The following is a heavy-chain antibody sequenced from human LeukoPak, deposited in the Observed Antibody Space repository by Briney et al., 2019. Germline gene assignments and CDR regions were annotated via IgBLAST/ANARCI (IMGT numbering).Heavy chain of an antibody. CDR2: ISAYNGNT. Sequence: ASVKVSCKASGYTFTSYGISWVRQAPGQGLEWMGWISAYNGNTNYAQKLQGRVTMTTDTSTSTAYMELRSLRSDDTAVYYCARGAHYYGSGLPFDPWGQGTLVTVSS. CDR1: GYTFTSYG. J-gene: IGHJ5*02. CDR3: ARGAHYYGSGLPFDP. V-gene: IGHV1-18*01. D-gene: IGHD3-10*01.